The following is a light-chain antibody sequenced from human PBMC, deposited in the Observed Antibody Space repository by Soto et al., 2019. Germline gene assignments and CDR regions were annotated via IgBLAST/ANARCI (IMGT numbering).Light chain of an antibody. V-gene: IGKV1D-12*01. J-gene: IGKJ4*01. CDR2: AAS. CDR1: QHISTW. Sequence: DILMTQSPSSVSAAVGVRVIIACRASQHISTWLAWYQQKPWEAPKLLIFAASRLQSGVPSRFSGSGSGTAFTLTINDLQPEDFATYYCQQADSFPLTFGGGTKVEVK. CDR3: QQADSFPLT.